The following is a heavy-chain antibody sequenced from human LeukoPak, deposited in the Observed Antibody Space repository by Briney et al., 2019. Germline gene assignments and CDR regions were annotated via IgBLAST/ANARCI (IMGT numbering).Heavy chain of an antibody. CDR2: ISSSSSYI. Sequence: GGSLRLSCAASGFTFSSYSMNWVRQAPGKGLEWVSSISSSSSYIYYADSVKGRFTISRDNAKNSLYLQTNSLRAEDTAVYYCARGEHNWNSVDYWGQGTLVTVSS. V-gene: IGHV3-21*01. CDR1: GFTFSSYS. J-gene: IGHJ4*02. CDR3: ARGEHNWNSVDY. D-gene: IGHD1-7*01.